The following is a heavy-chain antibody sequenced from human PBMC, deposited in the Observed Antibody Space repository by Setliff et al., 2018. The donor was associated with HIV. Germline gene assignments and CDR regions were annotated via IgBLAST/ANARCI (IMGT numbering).Heavy chain of an antibody. CDR1: GYTFTSYY. D-gene: IGHD3-22*01. CDR2: INPSSGST. J-gene: IGHJ3*02. Sequence: ASVKVSCKASGYTFTSYYMHWVRQAPGQGLEWMGIINPSSGSTTYAQKFQGRVTMTRDTSISTAYMELSSLRSDDTALYYCAGEGSYDSSPGGHDVYDIWGQGTMVTVS. V-gene: IGHV1-46*01. CDR3: AGEGSYDSSPGGHDVYDI.